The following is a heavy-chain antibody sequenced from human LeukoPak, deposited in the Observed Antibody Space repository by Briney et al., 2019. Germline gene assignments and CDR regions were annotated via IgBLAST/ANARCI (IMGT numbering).Heavy chain of an antibody. CDR1: GFTFSTHL. Sequence: GGSLRLSCAASGFTFSTHLMIWVRQAPGKGLEWVANIKQDGSEKYYVDSVKGRFTISRDNAKNSLYLQMNSLRAEDTAVYYCARDQRYCSSSSCPWEPFDYWGQGTLVTVSS. CDR3: ARDQRYCSSSSCPWEPFDY. J-gene: IGHJ4*02. CDR2: IKQDGSEK. D-gene: IGHD2-2*01. V-gene: IGHV3-7*05.